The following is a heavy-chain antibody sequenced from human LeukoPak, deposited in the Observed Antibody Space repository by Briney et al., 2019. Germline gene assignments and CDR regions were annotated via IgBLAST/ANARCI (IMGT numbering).Heavy chain of an antibody. J-gene: IGHJ4*02. Sequence: ASVKVSCKVSGYTLTELSMHWVRQAPGQGLEWMGWINPNSGGTNYAQKFQGRVTMTRDTSISTAYMELSRLRSDDTAVYYCARSYTIFGVIDYWGQGTLVTVSP. CDR2: INPNSGGT. CDR3: ARSYTIFGVIDY. D-gene: IGHD3-3*01. V-gene: IGHV1-2*02. CDR1: GYTLTELS.